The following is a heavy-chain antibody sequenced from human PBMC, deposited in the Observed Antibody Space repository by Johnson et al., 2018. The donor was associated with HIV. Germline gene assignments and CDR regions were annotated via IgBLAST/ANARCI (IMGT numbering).Heavy chain of an antibody. J-gene: IGHJ3*02. CDR2: IYCGGST. V-gene: IGHV3-66*03. Sequence: VQLVESGGGLIQPGGSLRLSCAASGFTVIGNYLSWVRQAPGKGLDWVSVIYCGGSTYYADSMKGRFTISRDNSKNTLYLQMGSLRAEDMAVYYCARRDNDAFDIWGQGTMVTVSS. CDR3: ARRDNDAFDI. CDR1: GFTVIGNY.